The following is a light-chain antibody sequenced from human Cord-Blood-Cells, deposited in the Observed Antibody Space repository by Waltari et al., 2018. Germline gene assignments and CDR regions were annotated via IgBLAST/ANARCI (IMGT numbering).Light chain of an antibody. J-gene: IGLJ2*01. CDR2: DVS. Sequence: QSALTQPPSVSGSPGQSIPISCTGTSSDVGGSNHVPWYQQHPGKALMNMNYDVSNRPSGVSNRFSGAKSCNTASLTISGLQAEDEADYYCSSYTSSSTVVFGGGTKLTVL. CDR1: SSDVGGSNH. V-gene: IGLV2-14*01. CDR3: SSYTSSSTVV.